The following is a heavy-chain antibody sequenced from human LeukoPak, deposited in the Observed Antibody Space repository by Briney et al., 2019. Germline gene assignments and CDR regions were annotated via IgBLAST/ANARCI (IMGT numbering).Heavy chain of an antibody. D-gene: IGHD1-26*01. J-gene: IGHJ5*02. CDR2: INPTGTTT. CDR1: VYTFINQW. Sequence: ASVKVSCKASVYTFINQWMQSVRQATGQGLAWVGLINPTGTTTLYPEKFRGRITLTRDMSANTEYMELSSLTSEDTAVYYCARDNSVGGIAWWFHPGGEETGVTVSS. V-gene: IGHV1-46*01. CDR3: ARDNSVGGIAWWFHP.